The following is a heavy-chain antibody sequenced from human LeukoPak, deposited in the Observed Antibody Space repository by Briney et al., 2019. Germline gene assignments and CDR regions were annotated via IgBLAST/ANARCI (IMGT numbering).Heavy chain of an antibody. J-gene: IGHJ4*02. Sequence: PETLSLTCTVSGGSIGNFFWSWIRQSPGEGLEWIGFIYENGRTSYNPSLKSRVTISVDMSKNQFSLRLTSMTAADTAVYSRDWELGHWGRGILVTVTS. V-gene: IGHV4-59*01. D-gene: IGHD1-26*01. CDR1: GGSIGNFF. CDR2: IYENGRT. CDR3: DWELGH.